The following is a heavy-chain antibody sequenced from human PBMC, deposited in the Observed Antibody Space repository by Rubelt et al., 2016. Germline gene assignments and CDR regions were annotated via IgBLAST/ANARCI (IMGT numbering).Heavy chain of an antibody. CDR2: VSGNGGGP. CDR3: ARGPGY. CDR1: GFTFSDAW. Sequence: GGLVKPGGSLRLSCTVSGFTFSDAWMSWVRQAPGKGLEWVSAVSGNGGGPHHADSVKGRFTVSRDNSKNTLYLQMNSLRAEDTAVYYCARGPGYWGQGTLVTVSS. J-gene: IGHJ4*02. V-gene: IGHV3-23*01.